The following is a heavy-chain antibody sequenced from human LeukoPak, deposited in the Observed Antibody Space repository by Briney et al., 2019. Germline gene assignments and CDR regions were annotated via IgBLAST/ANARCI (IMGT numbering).Heavy chain of an antibody. J-gene: IGHJ4*02. CDR1: GFTFSSDA. Sequence: PGRSLRLSCAASGFTFSSDAMHWVRQAPGKGLEWVAVISYDGSNKYYADSVKGRFTISRDNSKNTLYLQMNSLRAEDTAVYYCAGAWGPGSIPSGYWGQGTLVTVSS. CDR3: AGAWGPGSIPSGY. V-gene: IGHV3-30-3*01. D-gene: IGHD3-10*01. CDR2: ISYDGSNK.